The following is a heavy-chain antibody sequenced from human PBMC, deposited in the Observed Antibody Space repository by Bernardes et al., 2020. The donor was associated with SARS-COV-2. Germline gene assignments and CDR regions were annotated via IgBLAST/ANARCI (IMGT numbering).Heavy chain of an antibody. CDR2: ISSRSSTI. CDR3: ARVGYYDTSGYYYEYYFDY. Sequence: GSLRLSCAASGFTFNTYAMNWVRQAPGKGLEWISYISSRSSTIDYADSVEGRFTISRDNAKNSLFLQMNSLRAEDTAVYYCARVGYYDTSGYYYEYYFDYWGQGT. CDR1: GFTFNTYA. D-gene: IGHD3-22*01. V-gene: IGHV3-48*01. J-gene: IGHJ4*02.